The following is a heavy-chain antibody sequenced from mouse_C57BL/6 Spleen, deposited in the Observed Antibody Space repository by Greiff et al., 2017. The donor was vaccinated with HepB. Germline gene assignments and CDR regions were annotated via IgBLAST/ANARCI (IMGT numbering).Heavy chain of an antibody. CDR3: ARLGDYEGWYFDV. D-gene: IGHD2-4*01. V-gene: IGHV5-17*01. CDR2: ISSGSSTI. J-gene: IGHJ1*03. CDR1: GFTFSDYG. Sequence: EVQVVESGGGLVKPGGSLKLSCAASGFTFSDYGMHWVRQAPEKGLEWVAYISSGSSTIYYADTVKGRFTISRDNAKNTLFLQMTSLRSEDTAMYYCARLGDYEGWYFDVWGTGTTVTVSS.